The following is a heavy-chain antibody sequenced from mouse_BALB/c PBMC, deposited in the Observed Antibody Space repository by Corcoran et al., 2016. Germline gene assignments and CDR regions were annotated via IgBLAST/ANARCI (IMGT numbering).Heavy chain of an antibody. V-gene: IGHV14-3*02. Sequence: EVQLQQSGAGLVKPGASVKLSCTASGFNIKDTYMHWVKQRPEQGLEWIGRIDPANGNTKYDPKFQGKATITADTSSNTAYLQLSSLTSEDTAVYYCARWDWSSDVWGAAPTVTVSS. J-gene: IGHJ1*01. CDR3: ARWDWSSDV. CDR2: IDPANGNT. CDR1: GFNIKDTY.